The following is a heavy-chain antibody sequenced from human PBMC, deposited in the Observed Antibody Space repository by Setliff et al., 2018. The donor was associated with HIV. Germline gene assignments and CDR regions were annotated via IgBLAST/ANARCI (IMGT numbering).Heavy chain of an antibody. V-gene: IGHV1-46*01. J-gene: IGHJ3*02. CDR2: INPSGGST. CDR3: AKVKKAYYHDSSGYGAFDI. Sequence: ASVKVSCKTSGYTFTNYALNWVRQAPGQGLEWMGIINPSGGSTSYAQKFQGRVTMTRDTSTSTVYMELSSLRSEDTAVYYCAKVKKAYYHDSSGYGAFDIWGQGTMVTVSS. CDR1: GYTFTNYA. D-gene: IGHD3-22*01.